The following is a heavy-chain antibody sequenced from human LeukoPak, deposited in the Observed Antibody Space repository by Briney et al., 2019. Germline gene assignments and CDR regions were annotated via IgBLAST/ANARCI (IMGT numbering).Heavy chain of an antibody. CDR1: GYSITSGSY. CDR2: DYHRGTT. Sequence: SETLSLTCTVSGYSITSGSYWGWIRQPPGKGLEWMAIDYHRGTTYNNPSLKSRLTISVDTSKNHFSLRLSSPSAADTALYYCARFADTNYDAFDNWGQGTLVTVSS. D-gene: IGHD4-11*01. V-gene: IGHV4-38-2*02. J-gene: IGHJ3*02. CDR3: ARFADTNYDAFDN.